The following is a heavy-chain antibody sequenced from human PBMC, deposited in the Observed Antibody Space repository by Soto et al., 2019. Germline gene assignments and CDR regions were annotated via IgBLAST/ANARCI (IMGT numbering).Heavy chain of an antibody. CDR1: GYSFTSYW. J-gene: IGHJ6*02. CDR2: IDPSDSYT. D-gene: IGHD6-19*01. CDR3: ARLPPVVQWLVSYYYYGMDV. V-gene: IGHV5-10-1*01. Sequence: GESLKISCKSSGYSFTSYWISWVRQMPGKGLEWMGRIDPSDSYTNYSPSFQGHVTISADKSTSTAYLQWSSLKASDTAMYYCARLPPVVQWLVSYYYYGMDVWGQGTTVTVSS.